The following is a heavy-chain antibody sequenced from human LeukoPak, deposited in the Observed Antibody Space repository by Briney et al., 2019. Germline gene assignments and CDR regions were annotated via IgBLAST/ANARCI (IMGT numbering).Heavy chain of an antibody. J-gene: IGHJ4*02. Sequence: GGSLRLSCAASGFTFSSYGMSWVRQAPGKGLEWVSAISGSDGSTNYADSVKGRFTVSRDNSKNTLYLQINSLRDEDTAVYYCAKDDAWLQYNDWGQGTLVTVSS. CDR3: AKDDAWLQYND. D-gene: IGHD5-24*01. V-gene: IGHV3-23*01. CDR2: ISGSDGST. CDR1: GFTFSSYG.